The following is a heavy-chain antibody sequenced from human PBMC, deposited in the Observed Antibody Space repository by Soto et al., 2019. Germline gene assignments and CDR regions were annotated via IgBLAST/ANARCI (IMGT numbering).Heavy chain of an antibody. D-gene: IGHD3-10*01. CDR1: GYTFTSYG. CDR2: ISAYNGNT. J-gene: IGHJ5*02. CDR3: ARDYYGSGSYSNWFDP. V-gene: IGHV1-18*01. Sequence: QVQLVQSGAEVKKPGASVKVSCKASGYTFTSYGIRWVRQAPGQGLEWMGWISAYNGNTNYAQKLQGRVTMTTDTSTSTAYMELRSLRADDTAVYYCARDYYGSGSYSNWFDPWGQGTLVTVSS.